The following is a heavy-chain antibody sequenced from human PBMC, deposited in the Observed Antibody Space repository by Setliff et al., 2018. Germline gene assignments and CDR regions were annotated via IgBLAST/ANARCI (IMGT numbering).Heavy chain of an antibody. CDR3: ARVRDCSGGICHRGFHHYMDL. Sequence: ASVKVSCKASGGTFSTYAINWVRQAPGQGLEWMGGIIPMFGTTNYARKFQGRVTITADESTITAYMELSSLRSEDTAVYYCARVRDCSGGICHRGFHHYMDLWGKGATVTVSS. CDR2: IIPMFGTT. D-gene: IGHD2-15*01. V-gene: IGHV1-69*13. J-gene: IGHJ6*03. CDR1: GGTFSTYA.